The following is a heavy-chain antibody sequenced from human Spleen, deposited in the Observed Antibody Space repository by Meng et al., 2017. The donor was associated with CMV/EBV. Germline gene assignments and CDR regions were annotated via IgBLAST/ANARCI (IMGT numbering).Heavy chain of an antibody. CDR2: IDHSGKS. V-gene: IGHV4-4*02. CDR1: GASITSSMW. D-gene: IGHD3-16*01. Sequence: GASITSSMWWTWVRQPPGKGLGWVGEIDHSGKSNSNPSLKSRLTLSLDTSNNHLSLRMTSVTAEDTAIYYCARVREHTSLGNYWFDPWGQGTLVTVSS. J-gene: IGHJ5*02. CDR3: ARVREHTSLGNYWFDP.